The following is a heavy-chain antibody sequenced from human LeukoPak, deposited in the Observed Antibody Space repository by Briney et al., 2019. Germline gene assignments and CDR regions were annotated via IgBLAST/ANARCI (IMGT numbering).Heavy chain of an antibody. CDR2: IYTSGST. J-gene: IGHJ5*02. CDR1: GVSISSYY. Sequence: PSETLSLTCTVSGVSISSYYWSWIRQPAGKGLEWIGRIYTSGSTNYNPSLKSRVTMSVDTSKNQFSLKLSSVTAADTAVYYCAISRSWYSRCFDPWGQGTLVTVSS. V-gene: IGHV4-4*07. D-gene: IGHD6-13*01. CDR3: AISRSWYSRCFDP.